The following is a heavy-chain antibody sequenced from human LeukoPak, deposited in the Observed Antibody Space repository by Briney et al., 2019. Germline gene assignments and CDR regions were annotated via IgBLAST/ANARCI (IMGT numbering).Heavy chain of an antibody. CDR2: INQDGSET. V-gene: IGHV3-7*04. J-gene: IGHJ4*02. Sequence: GGSLRFSCAASGFTFSIYWMSWVRQAPGKGLEWVANINQDGSETYYVDSVEGRFTISRDNAKNSVFLQMSSLRVEDTAVYFCSGDPGDYWGQGTLVTVSP. CDR1: GFTFSIYW. CDR3: SGDPGDY.